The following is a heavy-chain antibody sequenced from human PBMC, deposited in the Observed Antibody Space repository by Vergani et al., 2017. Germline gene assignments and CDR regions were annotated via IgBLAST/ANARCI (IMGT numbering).Heavy chain of an antibody. D-gene: IGHD1-1*01. V-gene: IGHV3-66*02. CDR1: GFTVSSNY. CDR3: AREITSARGMDV. Sequence: EVQLVESGGGLVQPGGSLRLSCAASGFTVSSNYMSWVRQAPGKGLEWVSIIYSGGSTYYADSVKGRFTISRDNSKNTLYLQMNSLRAEDTAVYYCAREITSARGMDVWDQGTTVTVSS. J-gene: IGHJ6*02. CDR2: IYSGGST.